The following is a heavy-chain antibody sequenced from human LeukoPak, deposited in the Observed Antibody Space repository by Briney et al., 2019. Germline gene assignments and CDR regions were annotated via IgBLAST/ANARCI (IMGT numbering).Heavy chain of an antibody. CDR3: ALAPNSNWFDF. J-gene: IGHJ5*01. CDR2: IHYSGSS. CDR1: GDSTSNFY. V-gene: IGHV4-59*03. D-gene: IGHD2-8*01. Sequence: SETLSLTCTVSGDSTSNFYWNWIRQSPGKGLGWIGNIHYSGSSVYNPSLKSRGTISIDTSRRQFFLKLNSVTAADTAVYFCALAPNSNWFDFWGPGTLVTVSS.